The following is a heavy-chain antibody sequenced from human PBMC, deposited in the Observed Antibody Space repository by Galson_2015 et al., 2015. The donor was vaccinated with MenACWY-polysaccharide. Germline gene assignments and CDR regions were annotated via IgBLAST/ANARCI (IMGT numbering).Heavy chain of an antibody. V-gene: IGHV1-8*01. CDR2: MNPNSGNT. Sequence: SVKVSCKASGYKFTSYDINWVRQATGQGLEWMGWMNPNSGNTGYAQKFQGRVTMTSNSAITTACMELSSLRSEDTAVYYCARVIARKYTFADSWGQGTLVTVSS. CDR3: ARVIARKYTFADS. D-gene: IGHD2-21*01. CDR1: GYKFTSYD. J-gene: IGHJ4*02.